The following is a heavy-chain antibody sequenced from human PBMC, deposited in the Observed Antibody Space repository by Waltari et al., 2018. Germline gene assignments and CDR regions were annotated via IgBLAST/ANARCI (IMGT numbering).Heavy chain of an antibody. CDR3: ARDGIYCSGGSCYSFDY. CDR1: GGSFSGYY. CDR2: INHSGST. D-gene: IGHD2-15*01. V-gene: IGHV4-34*01. Sequence: QVQLQQWGAGLLKPSETLSLTCAVYGGSFSGYYWSWIRQPPGKGLAWIGEINHSGSTNYNPSLKSRVTISVDTSKNQFSLKLSSVTAADTAVYYCARDGIYCSGGSCYSFDYWGQGTLVTVSS. J-gene: IGHJ4*02.